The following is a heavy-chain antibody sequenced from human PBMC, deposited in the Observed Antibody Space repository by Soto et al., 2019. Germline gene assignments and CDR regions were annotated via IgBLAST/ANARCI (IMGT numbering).Heavy chain of an antibody. CDR1: GFTFSSYG. D-gene: IGHD3-3*01. Sequence: GGSLRLSSAASGFTFSSYGMLWIRQAPGKGLEWVAVISYDGSNKYYADSVKGRFTISRDNSKNTLYLQMNSLRAEDTAVYYCAKDVLRFLEWLAFYGMDVWGQGTTVTVSS. CDR3: AKDVLRFLEWLAFYGMDV. CDR2: ISYDGSNK. J-gene: IGHJ6*02. V-gene: IGHV3-30*18.